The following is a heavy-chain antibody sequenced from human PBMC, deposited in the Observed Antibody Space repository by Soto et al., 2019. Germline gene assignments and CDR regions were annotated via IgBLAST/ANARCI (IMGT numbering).Heavy chain of an antibody. J-gene: IGHJ4*02. CDR3: ASGCGEVGVTSPPAY. CDR2: IRTRFGTA. CDR1: GGTFSRYA. D-gene: IGHD1-26*01. V-gene: IGHV1-69*01. Sequence: QVQLVQSGAEVKKPGSSVKVSCKASGGTFSRYAISWVRQAPGQGLEWMGGIRTRFGTANYAQKFQGRVTITADESTSIAYMELSSLIAEDAAVYYCASGCGEVGVTSPPAYWGQGTLVTVSS.